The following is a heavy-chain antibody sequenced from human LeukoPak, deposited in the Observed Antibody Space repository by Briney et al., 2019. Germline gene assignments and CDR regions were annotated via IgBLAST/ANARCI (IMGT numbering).Heavy chain of an antibody. Sequence: GGSLRLSCAASGFTFSSYEMNWVRQAPGKGLEWVSYISSSGSTIYYADSVKGRFTVSRDNAKNSLYLQMNSLRAEDTAIYYCAKNGDRGAYCTGGTCYPYFYYYMDVWGKGTTVTI. V-gene: IGHV3-48*03. CDR1: GFTFSSYE. J-gene: IGHJ6*03. CDR2: ISSSGSTI. CDR3: AKNGDRGAYCTGGTCYPYFYYYMDV. D-gene: IGHD2-15*01.